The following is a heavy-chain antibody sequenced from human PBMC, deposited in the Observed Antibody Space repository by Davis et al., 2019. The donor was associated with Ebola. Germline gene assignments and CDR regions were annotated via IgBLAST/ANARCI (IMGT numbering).Heavy chain of an antibody. CDR2: IIPIFGTA. V-gene: IGHV1-69*05. D-gene: IGHD2-21*01. CDR1: GGTFSSYA. Sequence: AASVKVSCKASGGTFSSYAISWVRQAPGQGLEWMGGIIPIFGTANYAQKLQGRVTMTTDTSTSTAYMELRSLRSDDTAVYYCARDGHIVVVVGSFDPWGQGTLVTVSS. CDR3: ARDGHIVVVVGSFDP. J-gene: IGHJ5*02.